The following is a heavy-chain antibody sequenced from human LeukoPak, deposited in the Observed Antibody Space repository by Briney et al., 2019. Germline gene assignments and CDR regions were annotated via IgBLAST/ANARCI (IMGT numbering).Heavy chain of an antibody. CDR3: ARVGCSCGSCYPDY. V-gene: IGHV4-59*01. J-gene: IGHJ4*02. CDR2: IHYSGDI. D-gene: IGHD2-15*01. Sequence: PSETLSLTCTVSGASISTSYWYWIRQPPGKGLEWIGYIHYSGDINYNPSLKSRVTISAYTSKNQLSLKLSSVTAADTAVYYCARVGCSCGSCYPDYWGQGTLVTVSS. CDR1: GASISTSY.